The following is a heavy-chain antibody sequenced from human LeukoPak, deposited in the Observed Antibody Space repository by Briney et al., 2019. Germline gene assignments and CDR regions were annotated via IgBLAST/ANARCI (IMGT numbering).Heavy chain of an antibody. D-gene: IGHD2/OR15-2a*01. Sequence: GGSLRLSCAASGFSFSSYGMHWVRQAPGKGLEWVAVIWYDGSKKYYADSVKGRFIISRDNSRNTLYLQMNSLRVEDTTVYYCARGSIPRAKGYYHHYALDVWGQGTTVTFSS. CDR1: GFSFSSYG. CDR3: ARGSIPRAKGYYHHYALDV. V-gene: IGHV3-33*01. CDR2: IWYDGSKK. J-gene: IGHJ6*02.